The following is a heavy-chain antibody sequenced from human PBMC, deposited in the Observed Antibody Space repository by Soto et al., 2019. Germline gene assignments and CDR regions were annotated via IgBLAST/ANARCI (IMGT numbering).Heavy chain of an antibody. D-gene: IGHD6-13*01. CDR3: AKDRTAAARNFDY. CDR1: VFTFSNHA. V-gene: IGHV3-23*01. CDR2: ISTAVGAT. J-gene: IGHJ4*02. Sequence: GSLRLSCAVSVFTFSNHAMSWVRQAPGKGLEWVSAISTAVGATYYADSVKGRFTISRDDSNNTLYLQMDSLRAEDTAVYYCAKDRTAAARNFDYWGQGTLVTVSS.